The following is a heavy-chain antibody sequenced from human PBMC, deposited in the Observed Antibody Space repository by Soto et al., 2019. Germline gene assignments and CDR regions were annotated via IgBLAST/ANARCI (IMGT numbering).Heavy chain of an antibody. D-gene: IGHD4-17*01. V-gene: IGHV1-69*02. Sequence: QVQLVQSGAEVKKPGSSVKVSCKASGCTFSSYTISWVRQAPGQGLEWMGRIIPILGIANYAQKFQGRVTITTDKSTSTAYMELGSLRSADTAVYYCAAPQDFYAYGDYGGRAFDIWGHGTMVTVSS. CDR2: IIPILGIA. CDR1: GCTFSSYT. J-gene: IGHJ3*02. CDR3: AAPQDFYAYGDYGGRAFDI.